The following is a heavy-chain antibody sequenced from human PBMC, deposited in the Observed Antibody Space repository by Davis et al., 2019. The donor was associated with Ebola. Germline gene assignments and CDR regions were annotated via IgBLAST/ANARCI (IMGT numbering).Heavy chain of an antibody. V-gene: IGHV3-23*01. CDR3: ARECSDGVHWWFDP. CDR2: ISGSGGST. CDR1: GFTFSSYA. Sequence: LSLTCAASGFTFSSYAMSWVRQAPGKGLEWVSAISGSGGSTYYADSVKGRFTISRDNSKNTLYLQMNSLRAEDTAVYYCARECSDGVHWWFDPWGQGTLVTASS. J-gene: IGHJ5*02. D-gene: IGHD2-15*01.